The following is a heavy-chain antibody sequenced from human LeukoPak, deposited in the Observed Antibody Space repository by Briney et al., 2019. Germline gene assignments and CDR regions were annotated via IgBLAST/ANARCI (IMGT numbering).Heavy chain of an antibody. CDR2: IYYSGST. V-gene: IGHV4-59*08. CDR1: GGSISSYY. J-gene: IGHJ4*02. CDR3: ARHKAGIDFWSGYLSYYFDY. Sequence: SETLSLTCTVSGGSISSYYWSWIRQPPGKGLEWIGYIYYSGSTNYNPSLKSRVTISVDTSKNQFSLKLSSVAAADTAVYYCARHKAGIDFWSGYLSYYFDYWGQGTLVTVSS. D-gene: IGHD3-3*01.